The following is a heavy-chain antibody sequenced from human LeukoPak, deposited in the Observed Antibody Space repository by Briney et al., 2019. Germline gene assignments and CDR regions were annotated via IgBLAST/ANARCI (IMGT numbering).Heavy chain of an antibody. J-gene: IGHJ4*02. D-gene: IGHD1-1*01. Sequence: AETLSLTCTTSGVSINRFYWSWVRQPPGKGLDWIGNIYSGASTYFNPSLKSRFTISVDTSKNQFSLNLTSVTAADTAMYYCVQTTGWPGFDYWGQGILVTASS. CDR1: GVSINRFY. CDR3: VQTTGWPGFDY. V-gene: IGHV4-4*09. CDR2: IYSGAST.